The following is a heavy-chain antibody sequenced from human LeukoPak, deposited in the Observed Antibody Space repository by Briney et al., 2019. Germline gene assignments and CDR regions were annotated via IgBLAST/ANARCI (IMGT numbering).Heavy chain of an antibody. CDR2: ISIYNGNT. D-gene: IGHD4-23*01. J-gene: IGHJ4*02. V-gene: IGHV1-18*01. CDR1: GYTFITYG. Sequence: GASVKVSCKAFGYTFITYGISWVRQAPGQGLEWMGWISIYNGNTNYAQKFRGRVTVTTDTSTSTAYMDLKSLRSDDTAVYYCARQGYSGHSQGAADYWGQGTLVTVSS. CDR3: ARQGYSGHSQGAADY.